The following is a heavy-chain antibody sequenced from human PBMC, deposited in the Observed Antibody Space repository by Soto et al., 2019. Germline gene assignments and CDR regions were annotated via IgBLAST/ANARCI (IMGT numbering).Heavy chain of an antibody. CDR3: ARGVLVDTAMVFLPLDY. D-gene: IGHD5-18*01. Sequence: ASVKVSCKASGYTFTSYGISWVRQAPGQGLEWMGWISAYNGNTNYAQKLQGRVTMTTDTSTSTAYMELRSLRSDDTAVYYCARGVLVDTAMVFLPLDYWGQGTLVTVSS. CDR1: GYTFTSYG. J-gene: IGHJ4*02. CDR2: ISAYNGNT. V-gene: IGHV1-18*01.